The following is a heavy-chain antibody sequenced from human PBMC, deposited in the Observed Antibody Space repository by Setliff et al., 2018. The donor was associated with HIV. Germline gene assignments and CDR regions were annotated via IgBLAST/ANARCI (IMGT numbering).Heavy chain of an antibody. V-gene: IGHV1-69-2*01. CDR2: LDPEDGET. Sequence: GASVKVSCKASGFTFKDYYMHWVQQAPGKGLEWMGRLDPEDGETIYAEKFLGRVIISTDMSTDTVFMEVNNLRSEDTAVYFCARVGSSPPEYFDYWGQGTLVTVXS. D-gene: IGHD1-26*01. CDR1: GFTFKDYY. J-gene: IGHJ4*01. CDR3: ARVGSSPPEYFDY.